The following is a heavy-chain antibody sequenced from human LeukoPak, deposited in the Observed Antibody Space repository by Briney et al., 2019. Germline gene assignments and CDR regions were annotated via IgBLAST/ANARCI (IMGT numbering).Heavy chain of an antibody. V-gene: IGHV3-23*01. CDR1: GFTFSSYA. CDR2: ISADGGST. Sequence: PGGSLRLSCAASGFTFSSYALSWVRQAPGKGLEWVSAISADGGSTYYADSVRGRFTISRDNSKNTLYLHMNSLRAEDTAVYYCSNWQSGSRVFFDYWGQGTLVTDSS. J-gene: IGHJ4*02. CDR3: SNWQSGSRVFFDY. D-gene: IGHD1-26*01.